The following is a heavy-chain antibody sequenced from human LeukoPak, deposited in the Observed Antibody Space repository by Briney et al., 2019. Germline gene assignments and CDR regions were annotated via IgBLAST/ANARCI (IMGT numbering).Heavy chain of an antibody. V-gene: IGHV3-48*03. CDR3: ARLGGGPPYYFAY. CDR1: GFTFSSYE. J-gene: IGHJ4*02. CDR2: ISSSGGTI. Sequence: GESLRLSCAASGFTFSSYEMNWVRQAPGKGLEWVSYISSSGGTIYYADSVKGRFTISRDNAKNSLCLQMNSLRAEDTAVYYCARLGGGPPYYFAYWGQGTLVTVSS. D-gene: IGHD2-15*01.